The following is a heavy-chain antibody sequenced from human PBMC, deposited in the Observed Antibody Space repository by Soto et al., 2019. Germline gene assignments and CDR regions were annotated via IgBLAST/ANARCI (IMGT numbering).Heavy chain of an antibody. CDR1: GYSFTSYW. V-gene: IGHV5-10-1*01. D-gene: IGHD1-26*01. J-gene: IGHJ4*02. Sequence: PGESLKISCKGSGYSFTSYWISWVRQMPGKGLEWMGRIDPSDSYTNYSPSFQGHVTISADKSISTAYLQWSSLKASDTAMYYCVNLFISWTLVGATDYWGQGTLVTVSS. CDR3: VNLFISWTLVGATDY. CDR2: IDPSDSYT.